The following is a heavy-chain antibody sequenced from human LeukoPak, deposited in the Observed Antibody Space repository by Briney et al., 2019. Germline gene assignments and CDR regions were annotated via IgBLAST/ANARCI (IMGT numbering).Heavy chain of an antibody. Sequence: PGESLRLSCEASTFNFSSYWMHWVRQAPGKGLVWVSYIHGDGRSSNYADSVKGRLTISKDNAKNTLYLQMNSLRAEDTAVYYCATGSGSYYDSWGQGTLVTVSS. J-gene: IGHJ4*02. CDR2: IHGDGRSS. V-gene: IGHV3-74*01. D-gene: IGHD3-10*01. CDR3: ATGSGSYYDS. CDR1: TFNFSSYW.